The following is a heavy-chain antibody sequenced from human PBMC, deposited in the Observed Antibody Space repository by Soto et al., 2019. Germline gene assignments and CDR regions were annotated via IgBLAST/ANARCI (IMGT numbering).Heavy chain of an antibody. CDR1: GFTFSRYG. J-gene: IGHJ6*02. D-gene: IGHD3-10*01. V-gene: IGHV3-23*01. CDR3: AKDAKIRTKVWFPAGYGMDV. Sequence: PGGSLRLSFEASGFTFSRYGMSWVRQAPGRGLQWVAGISVSGDNKSYADSARGRFTIYRDNSKNTLYLQMNSLRAEDTALYYCAKDAKIRTKVWFPAGYGMDVWGQGTTVTVSS. CDR2: ISVSGDNK.